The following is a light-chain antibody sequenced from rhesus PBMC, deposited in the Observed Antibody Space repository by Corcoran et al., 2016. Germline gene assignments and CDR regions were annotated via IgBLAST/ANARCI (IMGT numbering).Light chain of an antibody. Sequence: QAALTQPRSVSGSPGQSVTISCTGTSSDIGGYNSVSWYQQHPGPAPKLMIYEVSRRPSGVSDRFSGSKSGNTASLTISGLQAEDETDYYCSSYASSSAYIFGAGTRLTVL. CDR3: SSYASSSAYI. CDR2: EVS. CDR1: SSDIGGYNS. V-gene: IGLV2-32*02. J-gene: IGLJ1*01.